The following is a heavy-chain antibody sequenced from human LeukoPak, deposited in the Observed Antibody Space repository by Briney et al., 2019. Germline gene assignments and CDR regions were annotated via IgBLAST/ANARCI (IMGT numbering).Heavy chain of an antibody. D-gene: IGHD2-2*01. CDR1: GGSFSGYH. CDR2: INHSGST. Sequence: SETLSLTCAVYGGSFSGYHWSWIRQPPGKGLEWIGEINHSGSTNYNPSLKSRVTISVDTSKNQFSLKLSSVTAADTAVYYCARGEVVPAAPFDYWGQGTLVTVSS. J-gene: IGHJ4*02. CDR3: ARGEVVPAAPFDY. V-gene: IGHV4-34*01.